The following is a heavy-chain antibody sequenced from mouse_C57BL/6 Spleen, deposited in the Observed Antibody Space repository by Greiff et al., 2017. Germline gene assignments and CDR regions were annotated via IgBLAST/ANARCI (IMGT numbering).Heavy chain of an antibody. D-gene: IGHD1-1*02. V-gene: IGHV5-4*01. CDR2: ISDGGSYT. Sequence: DVKLVESGGGLVKPGGSLKLSCAASGFTFSSYAMSWVRQTPEKRLEWVATISDGGSYTYYPDNVKGRLTISRDNAKNNLYLQMGHLKSEDTAMYYCARDVYGDYYAMDYWGQGTSVTVSS. J-gene: IGHJ4*01. CDR3: ARDVYGDYYAMDY. CDR1: GFTFSSYA.